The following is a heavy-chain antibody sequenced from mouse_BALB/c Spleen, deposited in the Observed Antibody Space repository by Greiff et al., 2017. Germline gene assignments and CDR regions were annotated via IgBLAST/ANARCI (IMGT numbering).Heavy chain of an antibody. J-gene: IGHJ3*01. CDR1: GDSITSGY. V-gene: IGHV3-8*02. Sequence: DVKLVESGPSLVKPSQTLSLTCSVTGDSITSGYWNWIRKFPGNKLEYMGYISYSGSTYYNPSLKSRISITRDTSKNQYYLQLNSVTTEDTATYYCARFAYRYDRAWFAYWGQGTLVTVSA. CDR3: ARFAYRYDRAWFAY. D-gene: IGHD2-14*01. CDR2: ISYSGST.